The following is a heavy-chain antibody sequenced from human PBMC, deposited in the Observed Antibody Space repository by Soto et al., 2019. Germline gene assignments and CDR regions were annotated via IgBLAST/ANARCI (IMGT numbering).Heavy chain of an antibody. CDR1: GFIFSSYA. J-gene: IGHJ4*02. CDR2: ISGSGGST. V-gene: IGHV3-23*01. CDR3: ARGSAYCGGDCFDY. D-gene: IGHD2-21*01. Sequence: EVQLLESGGGLVQPGGSLRLSCAASGFIFSSYAMNWVRRTPGKGLEWVSGISGSGGSTYYADSVKGRFTISRDNSKNTLSLEVNSLRADDTAVYYCARGSAYCGGDCFDYWCQGTLVAVSS.